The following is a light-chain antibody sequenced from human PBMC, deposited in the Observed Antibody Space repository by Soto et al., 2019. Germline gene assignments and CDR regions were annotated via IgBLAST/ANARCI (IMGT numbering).Light chain of an antibody. CDR3: SSYTVDVAPYV. J-gene: IGLJ1*01. CDR2: EVS. Sequence: QSVLTQPPSAPGSPGQSVTISCTGTSSDVGAYNYVSWYQQHPGKAPKLIISEVSQRPSGVPDRFSGSKSGNTASLTISGLQAEDEADYYCSSYTVDVAPYVFGTGTKVTVL. CDR1: SSDVGAYNY. V-gene: IGLV2-8*01.